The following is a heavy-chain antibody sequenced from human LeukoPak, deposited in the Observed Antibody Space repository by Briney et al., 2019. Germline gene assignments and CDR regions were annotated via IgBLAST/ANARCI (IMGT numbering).Heavy chain of an antibody. CDR3: ARDRVGAVNPDS. CDR1: GYTFTGYY. D-gene: IGHD1-26*01. CDR2: ITPNSGDA. V-gene: IGHV1-2*06. J-gene: IGHJ4*02. Sequence: GASVKVSCKASGYTFTGYYMHWVRQAPGQGLEWMGRITPNSGDAVYAQNFRGRVTMTTDTSISTAYMELSSLRSDDTAVYYCARDRVGAVNPDSWGQGTLVTVSS.